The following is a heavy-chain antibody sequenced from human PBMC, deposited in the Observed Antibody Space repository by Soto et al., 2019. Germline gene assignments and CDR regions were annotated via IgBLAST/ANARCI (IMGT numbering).Heavy chain of an antibody. Sequence: PSETLSLTCTVSGGSTSSYYWSWIRQPPGKGLEWIGYIYYSGSTNYNPSLKSRVTISVDTSKNQFSLKLSSVTAADTAVYYCARETTIFGVAPHFDYWGQGTLVTVSS. V-gene: IGHV4-59*12. J-gene: IGHJ4*02. CDR2: IYYSGST. D-gene: IGHD3-3*01. CDR3: ARETTIFGVAPHFDY. CDR1: GGSTSSYY.